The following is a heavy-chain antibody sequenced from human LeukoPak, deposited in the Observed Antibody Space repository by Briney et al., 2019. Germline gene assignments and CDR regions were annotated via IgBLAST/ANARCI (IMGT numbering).Heavy chain of an antibody. CDR2: IYTSGST. CDR3: ARGRTGTMVYYYYYYMDV. V-gene: IGHV4-61*02. J-gene: IGHJ6*03. CDR1: GGSISSGSYY. D-gene: IGHD1-1*01. Sequence: SETLSLTCTVSGGSISSGSYYWSWIRQPAGKGLEWIGRIYTSGSTNYNPSLKSRVTISVDTSKNQFSLKLSSVTAADTAVYYCARGRTGTMVYYYYYYMDVWGKGTTVTVSS.